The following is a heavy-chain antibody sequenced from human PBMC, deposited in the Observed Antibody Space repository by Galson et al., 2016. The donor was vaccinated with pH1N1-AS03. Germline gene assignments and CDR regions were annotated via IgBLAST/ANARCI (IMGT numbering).Heavy chain of an antibody. Sequence: ETLSLTCTVSGGSISSHYWNWIRQPPGKGLEWIGYINYSGSTNYNPSLKSRVTISVDTSKNQFSLKLSSVTAADTAAYYCARHDYGDYVGWFDPWGQGTLVTVSS. D-gene: IGHD4-17*01. CDR1: GGSISSHY. V-gene: IGHV4-59*11. CDR2: INYSGST. CDR3: ARHDYGDYVGWFDP. J-gene: IGHJ5*02.